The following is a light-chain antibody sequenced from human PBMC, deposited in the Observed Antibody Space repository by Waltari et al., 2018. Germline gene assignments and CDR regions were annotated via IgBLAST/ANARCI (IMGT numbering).Light chain of an antibody. CDR2: EAS. J-gene: IGKJ1*01. V-gene: IGKV3-15*01. CDR3: QQYENWPRT. Sequence: ETVMTQSPVTLSVSPGDRATLSCRASQSVSANLAWYQHRPGQGPRLLIYEASTRATGIPARFSGSGSGTEFTLSINSVQSEDFAVYYCQQYENWPRTFGRGTKVEVK. CDR1: QSVSAN.